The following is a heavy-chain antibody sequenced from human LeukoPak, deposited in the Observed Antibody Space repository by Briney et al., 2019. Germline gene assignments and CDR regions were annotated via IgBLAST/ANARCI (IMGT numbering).Heavy chain of an antibody. J-gene: IGHJ4*02. D-gene: IGHD6-13*01. Sequence: PGGSLRLSCAASRFTFSSYSMNWVRQAPGKGLEWVSSISSSGNYIYYADSVKGRFTISRDNAKNSLYLQMNSLRAEDTAVYYCARDSIQQQLVLEDRGYPYYFEHWGQGTLVTVS. CDR2: ISSSGNYI. CDR1: RFTFSSYS. CDR3: ARDSIQQQLVLEDRGYPYYFEH. V-gene: IGHV3-21*01.